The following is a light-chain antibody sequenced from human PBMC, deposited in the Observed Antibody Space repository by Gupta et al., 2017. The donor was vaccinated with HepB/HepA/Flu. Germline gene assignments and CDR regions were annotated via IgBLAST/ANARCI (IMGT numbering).Light chain of an antibody. V-gene: IGLV1-47*01. CDR3: HASEDSLSGWV. J-gene: IGLJ2*01. CDR1: NSNFGNNY. CDR2: RND. Sequence: QPVLTQPPSASGTPGQRVIITCSGSNSNFGNNYVYWYQQLPGQAPIFLISRNDQRPSGVPDRFSGSTSGTSDSLTITGVQSEEEADYYCHASEDSLSGWVFGGGTKLTVL.